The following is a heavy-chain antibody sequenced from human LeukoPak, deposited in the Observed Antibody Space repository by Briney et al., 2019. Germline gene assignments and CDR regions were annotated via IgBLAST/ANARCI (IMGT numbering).Heavy chain of an antibody. D-gene: IGHD6-19*01. CDR1: GSTFSNAW. CDR2: IKSKTDGGTT. Sequence: GGSLRLSCAASGSTFSNAWMSWVRQAPGKGLEWVGRIKSKTDGGTTDYAAPVKGRFTISRDDSKNTLYLQMNSLKTEDTAVYYCTTGWYFKPSGDYWGQGTLVTVSS. V-gene: IGHV3-15*01. CDR3: TTGWYFKPSGDY. J-gene: IGHJ4*02.